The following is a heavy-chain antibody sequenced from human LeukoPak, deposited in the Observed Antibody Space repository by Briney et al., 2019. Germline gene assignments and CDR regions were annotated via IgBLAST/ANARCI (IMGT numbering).Heavy chain of an antibody. CDR1: GFTFSSYS. CDR2: ISSDSSTI. Sequence: PGGSLGLSCAASGFTFSSYSMNWVRQAPGKGLEWVSYISSDSSTIYYADSVKGRFTISRDNGKNSLYLEMNSLRADDTAVYYCARDRGYDYLNYWGQGTLVTVSS. CDR3: ARDRGYDYLNY. V-gene: IGHV3-48*01. J-gene: IGHJ4*02. D-gene: IGHD5-12*01.